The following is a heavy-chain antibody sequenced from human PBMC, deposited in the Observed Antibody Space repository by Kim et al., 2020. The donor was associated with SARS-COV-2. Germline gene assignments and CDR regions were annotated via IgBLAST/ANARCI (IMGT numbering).Heavy chain of an antibody. V-gene: IGHV3-7*01. CDR2: IKQDGSEK. CDR1: GFTFSSYW. D-gene: IGHD3-22*01. CDR3: ARDGLSITMIVVVTHYAFDI. J-gene: IGHJ3*02. Sequence: GGSLRLSCAASGFTFSSYWMSWVRQAPGKGLEWVANIKQDGSEKYYVDSVKGRFTISRDNAKNSLYLQMNSLRAEDTAVYYCARDGLSITMIVVVTHYAFDIWGQGTMVTVSS.